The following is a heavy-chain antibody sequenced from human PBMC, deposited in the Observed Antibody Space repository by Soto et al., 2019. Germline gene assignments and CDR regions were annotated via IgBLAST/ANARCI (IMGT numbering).Heavy chain of an antibody. J-gene: IGHJ4*02. Sequence: EVQLVESGGRLVQPGRSLRLSSVGTGLNFDDFAMHWVRKAPGKGLEWVSGITWNSRVLAYADSVKGRFTISRDNARNSLYLQMDSLRDEDTALYYCAKGRYDFWSPYYFDSWGQGTLVTVSS. CDR1: GLNFDDFA. D-gene: IGHD3-3*01. CDR3: AKGRYDFWSPYYFDS. V-gene: IGHV3-9*01. CDR2: ITWNSRVL.